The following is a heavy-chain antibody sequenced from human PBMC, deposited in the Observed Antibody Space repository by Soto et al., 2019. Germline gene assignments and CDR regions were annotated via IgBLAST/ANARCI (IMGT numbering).Heavy chain of an antibody. V-gene: IGHV4-59*08. CDR2: TDYSGNT. CDR1: SDSISSYY. D-gene: IGHD6-19*01. CDR3: ARAVGDPLYYLDY. J-gene: IGHJ4*02. Sequence: QVQLQESGPGLVRPSETLSLTCTVSSDSISSYYWIWIRQSPGQGLEWIGYTDYSGNTNYNPSTKSRVTISGDTSKNQFSLRLSSVTAADTAVYYCARAVGDPLYYLDYWGQGTLVTVSS.